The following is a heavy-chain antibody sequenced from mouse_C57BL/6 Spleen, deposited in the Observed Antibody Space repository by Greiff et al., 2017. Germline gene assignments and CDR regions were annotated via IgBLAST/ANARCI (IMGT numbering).Heavy chain of an antibody. D-gene: IGHD2-3*01. CDR2: IYPSDSET. CDR3: ARRWLLPPYAMDY. CDR1: GYTFTSYW. J-gene: IGHJ4*01. Sequence: QVQLQQPGAELVRPGSSVKLSCKASGYTFTSYWMAWVKQRPGQGLEWIGNIYPSDSETHYNQKFKDKATLTVDKSSSTAYMQLSSLTSEDSAVYYCARRWLLPPYAMDYWGQGTSVTVSS. V-gene: IGHV1-61*01.